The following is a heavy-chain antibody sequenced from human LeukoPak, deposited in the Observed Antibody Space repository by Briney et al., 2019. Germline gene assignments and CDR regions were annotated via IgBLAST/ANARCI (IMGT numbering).Heavy chain of an antibody. CDR3: ASSGTVAETFXX. CDR1: GGTFSSYA. Sequence: SVKVSCKASGGTFSSYAISWVRQAPGQGLEWMGGIIPIFGTANYAQKFQGRVTITADESTSTAYMELSSLRSEDTVVYYCASSGTVAETFXXXXXXTLVTVSS. D-gene: IGHD4-23*01. CDR2: IIPIFGTA. V-gene: IGHV1-69*13. J-gene: IGHJ4*01.